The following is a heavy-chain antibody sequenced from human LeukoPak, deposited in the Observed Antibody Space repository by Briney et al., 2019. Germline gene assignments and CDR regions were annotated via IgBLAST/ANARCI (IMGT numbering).Heavy chain of an antibody. V-gene: IGHV3-9*03. J-gene: IGHJ5*02. CDR3: AKGPKRYFDWLGNWFDP. CDR2: ISWNSGSI. D-gene: IGHD3-9*01. Sequence: GRSLRLSCAASGFTFDDYAMHWVRQAPGKGLEWVSGISWNSGSIGYADSVKGRFTISRDNAKNSLYLQMNSLRAEDMALYYCAKGPKRYFDWLGNWFDPWGQGTLVTVSS. CDR1: GFTFDDYA.